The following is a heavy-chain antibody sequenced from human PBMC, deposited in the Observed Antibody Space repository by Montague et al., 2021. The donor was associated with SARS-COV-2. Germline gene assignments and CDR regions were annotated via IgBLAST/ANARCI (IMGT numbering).Heavy chain of an antibody. CDR1: GFSLSTSGMC. Sequence: PALVKPTQTLTLTCTLSGFSLSTSGMCVTWIRQPPGKALEWLARIDWDGDKYYNTSLESRLTISKDTSKNLVVLTMTNMDPVDTATYYCARGPSDTYYYNGMDVWGRGTTVTVSS. V-gene: IGHV2-70*11. CDR2: IDWDGDK. CDR3: ARGPSDTYYYNGMDV. J-gene: IGHJ6*02.